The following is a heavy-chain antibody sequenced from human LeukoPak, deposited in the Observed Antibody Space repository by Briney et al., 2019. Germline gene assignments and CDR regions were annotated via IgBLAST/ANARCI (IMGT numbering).Heavy chain of an antibody. D-gene: IGHD5-12*01. V-gene: IGHV3-7*01. CDR2: INQGGSVK. J-gene: IGHJ4*02. CDR3: ARVGYSGWNLEY. Sequence: GGSLRLSCAASGFTFRSYWMSWVRQAPGKGLEWVSNINQGGSVKYYVDSVKGRFTISRDDAKNSLYVQMNSLRDEDTAVYYCARVGYSGWNLEYWGQGTLVTVSS. CDR1: GFTFRSYW.